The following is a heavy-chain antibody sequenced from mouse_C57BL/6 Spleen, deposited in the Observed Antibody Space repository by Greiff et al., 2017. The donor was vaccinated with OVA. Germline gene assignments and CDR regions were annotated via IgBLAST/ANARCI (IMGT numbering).Heavy chain of an antibody. CDR3: ARGGITTVVRDAMDY. J-gene: IGHJ4*01. CDR1: GYSITSGYY. Sequence: DVQLQESGPGLVKPSQSLSLTCSVTGYSITSGYYWNWIRQFPGNKLEWMGYISYDGSNNYNPSLKNRISITRDTSKNQFFLKLNSVTTEDTATYYCARGGITTVVRDAMDYWGQGTSGTVSS. V-gene: IGHV3-6*01. D-gene: IGHD1-1*01. CDR2: ISYDGSN.